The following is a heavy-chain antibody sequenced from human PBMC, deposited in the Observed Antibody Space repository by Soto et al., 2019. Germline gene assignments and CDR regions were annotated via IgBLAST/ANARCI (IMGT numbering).Heavy chain of an antibody. CDR2: ISGSGGST. CDR3: AKDGNPIPYLTGYYRLGWFDP. Sequence: GGSLRLSCAASGVTFSSFDMSWVRQAPGQGLEWVSAISGSGGSTYYADSVKGRFTISRDNSKNTLYLQMNSLRAEDTAVYSCAKDGNPIPYLTGYYRLGWFDPWGQGTLVTVSS. CDR1: GVTFSSFD. V-gene: IGHV3-23*01. J-gene: IGHJ5*02. D-gene: IGHD3-9*01.